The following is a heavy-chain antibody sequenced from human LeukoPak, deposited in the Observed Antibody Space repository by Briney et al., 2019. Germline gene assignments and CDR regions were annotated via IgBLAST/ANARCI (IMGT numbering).Heavy chain of an antibody. CDR2: ISSSGSTI. V-gene: IGHV3-48*03. Sequence: PGGSLRPSCAASGFTFSSYEMNWVRQAPGKGLEWVSYISSSGSTIYYADSVKGRFTISRDNAKNSLYLQMNSLRAEDTAVYYCAKDWGSYYASGSSYFDYWGQGTPVTVSS. J-gene: IGHJ4*02. CDR1: GFTFSSYE. CDR3: AKDWGSYYASGSSYFDY. D-gene: IGHD3-10*01.